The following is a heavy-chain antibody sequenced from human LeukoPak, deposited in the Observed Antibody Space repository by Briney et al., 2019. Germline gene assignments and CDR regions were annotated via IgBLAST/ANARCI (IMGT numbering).Heavy chain of an antibody. CDR1: GGTFSSYA. J-gene: IGHJ3*02. V-gene: IGHV1-69*05. CDR3: ARDWGHDAFDI. CDR2: IIPIFGTA. Sequence: ASVTVSCKASGGTFSSYAISWVRQAPGQGLEWMGGIIPIFGTANYAQKFQVRVTITTDESTITAYMELSSLRSEDTAVYYCARDWGHDAFDIWGQGTMVTVSS. D-gene: IGHD3-16*01.